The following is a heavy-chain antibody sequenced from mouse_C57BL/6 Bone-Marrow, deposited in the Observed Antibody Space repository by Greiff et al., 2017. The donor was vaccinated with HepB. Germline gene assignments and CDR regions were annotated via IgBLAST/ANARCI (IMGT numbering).Heavy chain of an antibody. CDR1: GFNIKDDY. D-gene: IGHD1-1*01. V-gene: IGHV14-4*01. J-gene: IGHJ2*01. CDR3: TTRTAITTVVAKDYFDY. CDR2: IDPENGDT. Sequence: VQLQQSGAELVRPGASVKLSCTASGFNIKDDYMHWVKQRPEQGLEWIGWIDPENGDTEYASKFQGKATITADTSSNTAYLQLSSLTSEDTAVYYCTTRTAITTVVAKDYFDYWGQGTTLTVSS.